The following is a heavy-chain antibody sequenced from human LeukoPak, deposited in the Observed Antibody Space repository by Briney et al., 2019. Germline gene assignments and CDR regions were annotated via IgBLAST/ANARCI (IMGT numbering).Heavy chain of an antibody. V-gene: IGHV3-30*18. CDR2: ISYDGSNK. J-gene: IGHJ4*02. Sequence: GGALRLSCAASGFTFSRYGMHWVRQAPGKGLEWVAVISYDGSNKYYADSVKGRFTISRDNSKNTLYLQMNSLRDEDTAVFYCAKASNYGGNADWGQGTLVNVSS. CDR1: GFTFSRYG. D-gene: IGHD4-23*01. CDR3: AKASNYGGNAD.